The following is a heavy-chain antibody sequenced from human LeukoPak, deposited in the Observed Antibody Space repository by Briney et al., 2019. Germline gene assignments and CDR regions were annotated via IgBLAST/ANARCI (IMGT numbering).Heavy chain of an antibody. CDR1: GGSISSYY. D-gene: IGHD6-13*01. V-gene: IGHV4-59*01. CDR3: ASGISSSWFQSFDY. J-gene: IGHJ4*02. Sequence: SETLSLTCTVSGGSISSYYWSWIRQPPGKGLEWIGYIYYSGSTNYNPSLKSRVTISVDTSKNQFSLKLSSVTAADTAVYYCASGISSSWFQSFDYWGQGTLVTVSS. CDR2: IYYSGST.